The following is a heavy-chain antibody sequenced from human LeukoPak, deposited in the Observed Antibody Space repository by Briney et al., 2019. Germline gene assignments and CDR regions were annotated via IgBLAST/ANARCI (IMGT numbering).Heavy chain of an antibody. CDR3: ARLIPASGHDAFDI. D-gene: IGHD2-2*01. J-gene: IGHJ3*02. V-gene: IGHV4-4*02. CDR1: GGSISSSNW. CDR2: IYHSGST. Sequence: SETLCLTCAVSGGSISSSNWWSWVRQPPGKGLEWIGEIYHSGSTNYNPSLKSRVTISVDKSKNQFSLKLSSVTAADTAVYYCARLIPASGHDAFDIWGQGTMVTVSS.